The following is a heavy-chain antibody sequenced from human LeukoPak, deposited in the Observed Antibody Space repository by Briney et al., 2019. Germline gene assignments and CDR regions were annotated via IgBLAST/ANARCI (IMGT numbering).Heavy chain of an antibody. Sequence: PGGSLRLSCAASGFTFSSYAMSWVRQAPGKGLEWVSAISGSGGSTYYADSVKGRFTISRDNSKNTLYLQINSLRAEDTAVYYCAKSFRAAAGMFGDYWGQGTLVTVSS. CDR2: ISGSGGST. CDR1: GFTFSSYA. J-gene: IGHJ4*02. CDR3: AKSFRAAAGMFGDY. D-gene: IGHD6-13*01. V-gene: IGHV3-23*01.